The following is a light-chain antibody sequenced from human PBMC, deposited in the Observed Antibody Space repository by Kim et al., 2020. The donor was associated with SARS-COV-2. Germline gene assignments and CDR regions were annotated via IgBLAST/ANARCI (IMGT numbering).Light chain of an antibody. CDR1: SSDVVGTNY. V-gene: IGLV2-14*04. CDR3: SSYTSSITFYV. CDR2: DVS. Sequence: QSITFSCTGASSDVVGTNYVSWYQQHPGKAPNLMIYDVSNRPSGVSDRFSGSKSGNTASLTISGLQAEDEADYYCSSYTSSITFYVFGTGTKVTVL. J-gene: IGLJ1*01.